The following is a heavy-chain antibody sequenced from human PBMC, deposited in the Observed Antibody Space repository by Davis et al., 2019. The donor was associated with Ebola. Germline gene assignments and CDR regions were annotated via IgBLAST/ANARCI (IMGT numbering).Heavy chain of an antibody. V-gene: IGHV4-34*01. CDR3: ARGYGRNPIRGMDV. CDR1: GFIFSNYA. J-gene: IGHJ6*02. CDR2: INHSGST. Sequence: ESLKISCAASGFIFSNYAMSWFRQAPGKGLEWIGEINHSGSTNYNPSLKSRVTISVDTSKNQFSLKLSSVTAADTAVYYCARGYGRNPIRGMDVWGQGTTVTVSS. D-gene: IGHD4-17*01.